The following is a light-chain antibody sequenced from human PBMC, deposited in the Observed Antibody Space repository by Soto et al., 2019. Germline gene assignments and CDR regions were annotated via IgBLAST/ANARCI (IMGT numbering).Light chain of an antibody. CDR2: DVF. J-gene: IGKJ5*01. CDR3: QHRSSWPVS. V-gene: IGKV3-11*01. Sequence: IVLSQSPVTLSLSPGESATLSCRASQSVGNHLVWYQQKSGQAPRVLIYDVFTRATGIPTRFSGSGSGTDFTLTINSLEPEDFAVYYCQHRSSWPVSFGQGTRLEIK. CDR1: QSVGNH.